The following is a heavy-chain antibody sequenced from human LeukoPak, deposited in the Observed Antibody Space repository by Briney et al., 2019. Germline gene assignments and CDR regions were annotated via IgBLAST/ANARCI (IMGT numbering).Heavy chain of an antibody. J-gene: IGHJ4*02. Sequence: SETLSLTCTVSGRSITSGGYYWSWIRQSPGKGLEWIGYIHQSGDTYSNPSLKSRATVSMDRSRNQFSLNLNSVTAADTAVYYCARLIAADPQLDCWGQGTLVTVSS. V-gene: IGHV4-30-2*06. CDR2: IHQSGDT. CDR3: ARLIAADPQLDC. CDR1: GRSITSGGYY. D-gene: IGHD6-13*01.